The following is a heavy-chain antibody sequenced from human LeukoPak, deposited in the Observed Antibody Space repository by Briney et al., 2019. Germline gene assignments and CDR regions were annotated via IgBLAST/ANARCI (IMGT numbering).Heavy chain of an antibody. V-gene: IGHV3-66*02. D-gene: IGHD3-16*01. CDR1: GFTVRNNY. CDR2: IYSGDNT. J-gene: IGHJ4*02. Sequence: GGSLRLSXAASGFTVRNNYMSGARRAPGKGLEWVSVIYSGDNTYYVESVKGRFTISRDNSKNTLFLQMNRLRAEDTGVYYCAGRRVLDASFDYWGQGTLVTVSS. CDR3: AGRRVLDASFDY.